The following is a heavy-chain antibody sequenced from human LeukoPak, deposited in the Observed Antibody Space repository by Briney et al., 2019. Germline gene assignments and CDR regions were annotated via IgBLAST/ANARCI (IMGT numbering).Heavy chain of an antibody. D-gene: IGHD2-2*01. CDR2: ILTGNGNT. CDR1: GYTFTSYA. Sequence: GASVKVSCKASGYTFTSYAIQWVRQAPGQRLEWMGWILTGNGNTKYSQKFQDRVTITRDTSANTVYMELSSLRSEDTAVYYRARAACTWSCFDYWGQGILVTVSS. J-gene: IGHJ4*02. CDR3: ARAACTWSCFDY. V-gene: IGHV1-3*04.